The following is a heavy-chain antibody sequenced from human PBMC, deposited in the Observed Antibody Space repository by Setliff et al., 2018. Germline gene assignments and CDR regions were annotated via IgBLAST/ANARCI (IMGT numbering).Heavy chain of an antibody. CDR3: AKAGGSGFGMDYLDS. Sequence: GGSLRLSCATSGFTFNHFAMAWVRQAPGKGLEWVSIISGDSSFTNYADSVRGRATIFRDSSGNNVYLHMNSLTAADSAMYYCAKAGGSGFGMDYLDSWGQGTLGTVSS. D-gene: IGHD3-3*01. J-gene: IGHJ4*02. CDR1: GFTFNHFA. V-gene: IGHV3-23*01. CDR2: ISGDSSFT.